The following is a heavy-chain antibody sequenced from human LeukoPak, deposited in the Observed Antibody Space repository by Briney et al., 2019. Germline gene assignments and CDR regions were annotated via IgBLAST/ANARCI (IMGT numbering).Heavy chain of an antibody. V-gene: IGHV3-48*01. D-gene: IGHD1-14*01. CDR2: ISINGDTI. CDR3: ARLPTLENQMRHSSWDPFDL. CDR1: GFNFLCYN. Sequence: QPGGSLRLSCAASGFNFLCYNMNWVRLGPGRGLEWIAYISINGDTIYYADSVKGRFAISRDNAKNSVFLQMSSLRAEDTAIHYRARLPTLENQMRHSSWDPFDLWAQGTMVTVSS. J-gene: IGHJ3*01.